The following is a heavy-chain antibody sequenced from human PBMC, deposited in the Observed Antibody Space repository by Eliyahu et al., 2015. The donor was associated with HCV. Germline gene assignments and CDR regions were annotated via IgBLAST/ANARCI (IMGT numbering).Heavy chain of an antibody. CDR2: IWYDGSNK. J-gene: IGHJ6*02. CDR1: GFXFGSYG. D-gene: IGHD4-17*01. V-gene: IGHV3-33*08. Sequence: QVQLVESGGGVVQPGRSLRLSCAASGFXFGSYGXXWVRQAPGKGLXGVAVIWYDGSNKYXADSVKGRFTISRDNSKNTLYLQMNSLRAEDTAVYYCARDLSVTGGYGMDVWGQGTTVTVSS. CDR3: ARDLSVTGGYGMDV.